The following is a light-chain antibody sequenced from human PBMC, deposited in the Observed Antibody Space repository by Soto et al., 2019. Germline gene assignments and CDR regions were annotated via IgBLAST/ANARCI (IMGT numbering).Light chain of an antibody. CDR3: HSYDRTNQV. CDR1: SGNIASSF. J-gene: IGLJ2*01. V-gene: IGLV6-57*01. Sequence: NFMLTQPHSVSASPGKTVTISCTRSSGNIASSFVQWFQQRPGSSPTTVIYEDNQRPSGVPDRFSGSIDSSSNSASLTISGLKTEDEAEYICHSYDRTNQVFGGGTKLTVL. CDR2: EDN.